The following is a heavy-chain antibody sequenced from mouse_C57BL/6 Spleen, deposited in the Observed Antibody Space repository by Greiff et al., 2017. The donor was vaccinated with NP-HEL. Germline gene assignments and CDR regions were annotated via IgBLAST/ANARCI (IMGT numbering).Heavy chain of an antibody. Sequence: QVQLKQSGAELAKPGASVKLSCKASGYTFTSYWMHWVKQRPGQGLEWIGYINPSSGYTKYNQKFKDKATLTADKSSSTAYMQLSSLTYEDSAVYYCATPYYGSVFDYWGQGTTLTVSS. V-gene: IGHV1-7*01. CDR2: INPSSGYT. D-gene: IGHD1-1*01. J-gene: IGHJ2*01. CDR3: ATPYYGSVFDY. CDR1: GYTFTSYW.